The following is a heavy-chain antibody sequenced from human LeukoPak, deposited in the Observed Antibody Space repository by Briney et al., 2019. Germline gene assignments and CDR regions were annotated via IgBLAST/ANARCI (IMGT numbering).Heavy chain of an antibody. D-gene: IGHD3-22*01. CDR1: GYTFTSYD. CDR2: MNPNSGNT. V-gene: IGHV1-8*03. Sequence: GASVKVSCKASGYTFTSYDINWVRQATGQGLEWMGWMNPNSGNTGYAQKFQGRVTITRNTSISTAYMELSSLRSEDTAVYYCARLRYDSSGESWFDPWGQGTLVTVSS. CDR3: ARLRYDSSGESWFDP. J-gene: IGHJ5*02.